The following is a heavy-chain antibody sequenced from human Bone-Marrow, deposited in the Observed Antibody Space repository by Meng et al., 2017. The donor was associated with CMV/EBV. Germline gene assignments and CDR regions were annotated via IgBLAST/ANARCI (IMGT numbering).Heavy chain of an antibody. CDR2: LYYSGNT. D-gene: IGHD3-10*01. Sequence: SETLSLTCAVYGGSFSGYYWSWIRQPPGKGLEWIGYLYYSGNTNYSPSLKSRVTISPDTSKNQFSLKLSSVTAADTAVYYCARMDYYGSGIDYWGQGTLVTVSS. J-gene: IGHJ4*02. CDR1: GGSFSGYY. CDR3: ARMDYYGSGIDY. V-gene: IGHV4-34*11.